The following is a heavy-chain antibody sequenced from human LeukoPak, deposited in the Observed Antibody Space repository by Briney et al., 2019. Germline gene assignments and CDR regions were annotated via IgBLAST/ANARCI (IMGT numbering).Heavy chain of an antibody. D-gene: IGHD3-10*01. CDR2: ISWNSDMI. CDR1: GFTFDNYG. CDR3: AKSKYLGGSYDY. Sequence: PGGSLRLSCAASGFTFDNYGMNWVRQAPGKGLEWVSGISWNSDMIGYADSVKGRFTISRDNAKNSLYLQMNSLRAEDMALYYCAKSKYLGGSYDYWGQGTLVTVSS. V-gene: IGHV3-9*03. J-gene: IGHJ4*02.